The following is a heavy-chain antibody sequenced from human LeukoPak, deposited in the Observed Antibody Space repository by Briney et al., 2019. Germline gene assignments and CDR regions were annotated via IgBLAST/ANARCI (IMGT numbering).Heavy chain of an antibody. CDR1: GFTFTTYW. Sequence: GGSLRLSCAASGFTFTTYWMHWVRQAPGKGLEWVSVIYSGGSTYYADSVKGRFTISRDNSKNTLYLQMNSLRAEDTAVYYCARALFNRYFDLWAVAPWSRSPQ. J-gene: IGHJ2*01. CDR3: ARALFNRYFDL. D-gene: IGHD2/OR15-2a*01. CDR2: IYSGGST. V-gene: IGHV3-66*01.